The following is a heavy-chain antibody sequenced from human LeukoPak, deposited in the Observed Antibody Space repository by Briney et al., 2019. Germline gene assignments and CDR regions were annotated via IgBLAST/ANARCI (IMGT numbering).Heavy chain of an antibody. CDR1: GGSISSYY. D-gene: IGHD3-9*01. CDR2: IYYSGST. V-gene: IGHV4-59*08. CDR3: ARLGGTYYDILTGQGAFDY. Sequence: KSSETLPLTCTVSGGSISSYYWSWIRQPPGKGLEWIGYIYYSGSTNYNPSLKSRVTISVDTSKNQFSLKLSSVTAADTAVYYCARLGGTYYDILTGQGAFDYWGQGTLVTVSS. J-gene: IGHJ4*02.